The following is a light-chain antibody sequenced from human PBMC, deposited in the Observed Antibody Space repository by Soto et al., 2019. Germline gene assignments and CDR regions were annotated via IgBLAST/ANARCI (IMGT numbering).Light chain of an antibody. CDR1: SSNVGTYNL. CDR3: CSYAGNSTFV. V-gene: IGLV2-23*01. J-gene: IGLJ1*01. Sequence: QSALTQPASVSGSPGQSITISCTGTSSNVGTYNLLSWYQQHPDKAPKLIIYEGLKRPSGISSRFSGSKSGNTASLTISGLQTEDESDYYCCSYAGNSTFVFGTGT. CDR2: EGL.